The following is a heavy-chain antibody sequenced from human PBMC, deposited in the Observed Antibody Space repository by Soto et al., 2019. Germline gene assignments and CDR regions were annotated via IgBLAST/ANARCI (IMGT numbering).Heavy chain of an antibody. CDR1: GFTFRYYD. V-gene: IGHV3-23*01. D-gene: IGHD6-19*01. CDR3: VRKGYETGWYYDQ. Sequence: EVQLLESGGGLVQPGGSLRLSCAASGFTFRYYDMFWVRQAPGKGPEWGSFVSTRGGRTEYADYGRGRFAISSDNAENTLSLQMNSLAVDDKAVYYCVRKGYETGWYYDQWGQGTLVTVSS. J-gene: IGHJ4*02. CDR2: VSTRGGRT.